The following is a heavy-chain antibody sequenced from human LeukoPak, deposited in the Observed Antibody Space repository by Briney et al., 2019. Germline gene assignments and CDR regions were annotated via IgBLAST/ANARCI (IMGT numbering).Heavy chain of an antibody. CDR2: MNPNSGNT. Sequence: ASVKVSCKASGHTFTSYDINWVRQATGQGLEWMGWMNPNSGNTGYAQKFQGRVTMTRNTSISTAYMELSSLRSEDTAVYYCARGECSGGSCYIVVTYWGQGTLVTVSS. V-gene: IGHV1-8*01. CDR1: GHTFTSYD. J-gene: IGHJ4*02. CDR3: ARGECSGGSCYIVVTY. D-gene: IGHD2-15*01.